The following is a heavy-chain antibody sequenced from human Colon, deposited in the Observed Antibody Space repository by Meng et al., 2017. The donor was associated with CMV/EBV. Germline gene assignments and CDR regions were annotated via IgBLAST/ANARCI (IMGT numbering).Heavy chain of an antibody. CDR3: AKDPSGSD. Sequence: SLRLACAASGFTFSSYAMSWVRQAPGKGLEWVSAISNSGGSTYYADSVKGRFTISRDSSKNTLYLQMDTLTPEDTAIHYCAKDPSGSDWGQGTLVTVSS. CDR2: ISNSGGST. D-gene: IGHD5-12*01. CDR1: GFTFSSYA. V-gene: IGHV3-23*01. J-gene: IGHJ4*02.